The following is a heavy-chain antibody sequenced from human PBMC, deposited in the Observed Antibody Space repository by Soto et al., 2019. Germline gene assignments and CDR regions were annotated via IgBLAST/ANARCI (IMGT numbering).Heavy chain of an antibody. CDR2: IKSKTDGGTT. D-gene: IGHD6-19*01. J-gene: IGHJ6*02. CDR3: TTSDSAWDYYGMDV. V-gene: IGHV3-15*01. CDR1: GFTFTYAW. Sequence: PGGSLRLSCAASGFTFTYAWMTWVRQDPGKGLGWVGRIKSKTDGGTTDYAAPVKGRFTISRDDSKNTVYLQMNSLKIGDTAVYYCTTSDSAWDYYGMDVWGQGTTVTVSS.